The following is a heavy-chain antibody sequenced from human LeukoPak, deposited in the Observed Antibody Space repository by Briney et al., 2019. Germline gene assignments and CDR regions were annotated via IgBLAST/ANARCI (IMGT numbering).Heavy chain of an antibody. CDR3: ARASPYYYDSSGYYRY. CDR2: IYYSGST. CDR1: GGSISSSSYY. D-gene: IGHD3-22*01. Sequence: SETLSLTCTVSGGSISSSSYYWGWIRQPPGKGLVWVGSIYYSGSTYYNPSLNSRVTISVDTSKNQFSLKLSSVTAADTAVYYCARASPYYYDSSGYYRYWGQGTLVTVSS. J-gene: IGHJ4*02. V-gene: IGHV4-39*01.